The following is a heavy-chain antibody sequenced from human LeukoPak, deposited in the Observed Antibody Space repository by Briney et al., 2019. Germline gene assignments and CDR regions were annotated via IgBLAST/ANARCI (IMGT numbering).Heavy chain of an antibody. J-gene: IGHJ6*03. D-gene: IGHD6-13*01. Sequence: PGGSLRLSCAASGFTFSGSAMHWVRQASGKGLEWVGRIRSKANSYATAYAASVKGRFTISRDDSKNTAYLRMNSLKTEDTAVYYCTTVGSSPGYYYYMDVWGKGTTVTVSS. CDR2: IRSKANSYAT. V-gene: IGHV3-73*01. CDR3: TTVGSSPGYYYYMDV. CDR1: GFTFSGSA.